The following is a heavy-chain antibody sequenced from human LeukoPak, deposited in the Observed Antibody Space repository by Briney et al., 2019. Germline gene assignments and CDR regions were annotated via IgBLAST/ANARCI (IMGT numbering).Heavy chain of an antibody. CDR3: ASLSFAAYGDYAYYYYGMDV. V-gene: IGHV4-34*01. J-gene: IGHJ6*02. CDR2: INHSGST. Sequence: PSETLSLTCAVYGGSFSGYYWSWIRQPPGKGLEGIGEINHSGSTNYNPSLKSRVTISVDTSKNQFSLKLSSVTAADTAVYYCASLSFAAYGDYAYYYYGMDVWGQGTTVTVSS. CDR1: GGSFSGYY. D-gene: IGHD4-17*01.